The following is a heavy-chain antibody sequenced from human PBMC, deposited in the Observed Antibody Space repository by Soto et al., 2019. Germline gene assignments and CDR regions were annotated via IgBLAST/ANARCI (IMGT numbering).Heavy chain of an antibody. J-gene: IGHJ6*02. Sequence: GESLKISCKGSGYNFTNYWIGWVRQMPGKGLEWMGIIYPGDSDTRYSPSFQGQVTISADKSISTAYLQWSSLKASDTAMYFCARRGWLLLDYYYYGMDVWGQGTTVTVSS. V-gene: IGHV5-51*01. CDR1: GYNFTNYW. CDR3: ARRGWLLLDYYYYGMDV. D-gene: IGHD2-15*01. CDR2: IYPGDSDT.